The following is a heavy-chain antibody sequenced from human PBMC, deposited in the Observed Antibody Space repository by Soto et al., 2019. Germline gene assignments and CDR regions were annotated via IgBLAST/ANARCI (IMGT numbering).Heavy chain of an antibody. Sequence: LTCTVSGDSISSPDYYWSWIRQAPGKGLELIGYVYYRGSIYYTPSFESRVSISIDTSKNQFSLRLTSVTAADSAVYFCARVTFTPNWFDSWGQGILVTVSS. CDR2: VYYRGSI. D-gene: IGHD3-16*01. V-gene: IGHV4-30-4*01. J-gene: IGHJ5*01. CDR3: ARVTFTPNWFDS. CDR1: GDSISSPDYY.